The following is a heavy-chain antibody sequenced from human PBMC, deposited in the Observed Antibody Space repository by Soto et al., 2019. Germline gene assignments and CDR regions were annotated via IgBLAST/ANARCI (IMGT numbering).Heavy chain of an antibody. CDR1: GFTFSSYP. Sequence: GGSLRLSCAASGFTFSSYPMSWVRQAQGKGLEWVSAISGGGGSTYYADSLKARFTISRDNSKNTLYLQMNSLRAEDTAVYYCAKYIVVVPAATSWFDPWGQGTLVTVSS. D-gene: IGHD2-2*01. V-gene: IGHV3-23*01. J-gene: IGHJ5*02. CDR3: AKYIVVVPAATSWFDP. CDR2: ISGGGGST.